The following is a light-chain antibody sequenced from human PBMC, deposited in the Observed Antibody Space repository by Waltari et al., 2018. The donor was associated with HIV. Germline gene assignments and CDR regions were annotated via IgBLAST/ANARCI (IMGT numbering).Light chain of an antibody. CDR1: QSVSSSS. V-gene: IGKV3-20*01. Sequence: EVVLTQSPGTLSLSPGERATLSCRASQSVSSSSLAWYQQKPGQAPHLLIYGASSRATGLPDMFSSSGSGTDFTLTISRLHPEDFVVYYCQQYGSSPQTFGQGTKLEIK. CDR3: QQYGSSPQT. J-gene: IGKJ2*01. CDR2: GAS.